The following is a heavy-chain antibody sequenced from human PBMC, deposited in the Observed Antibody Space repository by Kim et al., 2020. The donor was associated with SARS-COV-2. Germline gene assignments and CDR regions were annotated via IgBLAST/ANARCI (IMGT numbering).Heavy chain of an antibody. CDR2: ISAYNGNT. Sequence: ASVKVSCKASGYTFTSYGISWVRQAPGQGLEWMGWISAYNGNTNYAQKLQGRVTMTTDTSTSTAYMELRSLRSDDTAVYYCARGLYSSSHDQYGMDVWGQGTTVTVSS. CDR1: GYTFTSYG. J-gene: IGHJ6*02. D-gene: IGHD6-13*01. V-gene: IGHV1-18*04. CDR3: ARGLYSSSHDQYGMDV.